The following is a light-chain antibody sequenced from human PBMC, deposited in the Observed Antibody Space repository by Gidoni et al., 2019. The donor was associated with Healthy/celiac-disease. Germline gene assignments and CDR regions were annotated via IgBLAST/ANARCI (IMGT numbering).Light chain of an antibody. CDR1: QSVSSY. CDR2: DAS. V-gene: IGKV3-11*01. CDR3: QQRSNWPFT. J-gene: IGKJ3*01. Sequence: EIVLTQSPATLSLSPGERATLSCRASQSVSSYLAWYQQKPGQAPRLLIYDASNRATGIPARFSGSGSGTDFTLTISSLEPEDFAVYYCQQRSNWPFTCGPXTKVDIK.